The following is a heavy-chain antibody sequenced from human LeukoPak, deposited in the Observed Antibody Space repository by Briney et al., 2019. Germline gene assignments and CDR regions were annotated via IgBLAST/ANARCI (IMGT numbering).Heavy chain of an antibody. CDR1: GGTFSSYA. CDR3: ARGVQLWDHYYYYYYMDV. J-gene: IGHJ6*03. D-gene: IGHD5-18*01. Sequence: SVKVSCKASGGTFSSYAISWVRQAPGQGLEWMGGIIPIFGTANYAQKFQGRVTITTDESTSTAYMELSSLRSEDTAVYYCARGVQLWDHYYYYYYMDVWGKGTTVTVSS. V-gene: IGHV1-69*05. CDR2: IIPIFGTA.